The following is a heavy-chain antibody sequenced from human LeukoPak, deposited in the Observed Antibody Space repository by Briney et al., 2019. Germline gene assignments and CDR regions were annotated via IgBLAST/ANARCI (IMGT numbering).Heavy chain of an antibody. CDR3: AREWESLPWY. V-gene: IGHV3-11*06. J-gene: IGHJ4*02. CDR2: ISSSSSYI. Sequence: PGGSLRLSCAASGFTFSDYYMSWIRQAPGKGLEWVSSISSSSSYIYYADSVKGRFTISRDNAKNTLYLEMNSLRAEDTALYYCAREWESLPWYWGQGTLVTVSS. D-gene: IGHD3-10*01. CDR1: GFTFSDYY.